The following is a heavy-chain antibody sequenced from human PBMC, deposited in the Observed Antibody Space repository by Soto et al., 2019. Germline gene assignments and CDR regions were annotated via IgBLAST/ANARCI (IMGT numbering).Heavy chain of an antibody. CDR3: ARTSLVVTAATREDY. D-gene: IGHD2-15*01. CDR2: INSDGSST. V-gene: IGHV3-74*01. Sequence: PGGSLRLSCAASGFTFSSYWMHWVRQAPGKGLVWVSRINSDGSSTSYADSVKGRFTISRDNAKNTVYLQMNSLRAEDTAVYYCARTSLVVTAATREDYWGQGTLVTVSS. J-gene: IGHJ4*02. CDR1: GFTFSSYW.